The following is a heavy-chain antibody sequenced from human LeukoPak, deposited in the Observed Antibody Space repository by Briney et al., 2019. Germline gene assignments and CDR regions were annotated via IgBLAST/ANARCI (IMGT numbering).Heavy chain of an antibody. CDR1: GFTFSSYS. Sequence: GGSLRLSCAASGFTFSSYSMTWVRQAPGKGLEWVSSISSSSSYMYYADSVKGRFTISRDNAKNSLYLQMNSLRAEDTAVYYCARGGPIYCSGDSCYPGDYWGQGTLVTVSS. V-gene: IGHV3-21*01. CDR3: ARGGPIYCSGDSCYPGDY. D-gene: IGHD2-15*01. J-gene: IGHJ4*02. CDR2: ISSSSSYM.